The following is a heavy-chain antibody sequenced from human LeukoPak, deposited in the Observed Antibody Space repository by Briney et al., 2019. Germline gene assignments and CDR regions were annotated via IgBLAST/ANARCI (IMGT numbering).Heavy chain of an antibody. J-gene: IGHJ4*02. Sequence: ASVKVSCKASGYTFTGYYMHWVRQAPGQGLEWMGWINPNSGGTNYAQKFQGRVTMTRDTSISTAYMELSRLRSDDTAVYYCARAPGDTVVTPGLSFDYWGQGTLVTVSS. V-gene: IGHV1-2*02. CDR1: GYTFTGYY. CDR2: INPNSGGT. D-gene: IGHD4-23*01. CDR3: ARAPGDTVVTPGLSFDY.